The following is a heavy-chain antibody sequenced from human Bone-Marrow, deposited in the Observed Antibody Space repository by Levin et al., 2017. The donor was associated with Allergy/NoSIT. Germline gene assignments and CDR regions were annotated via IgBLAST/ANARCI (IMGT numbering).Heavy chain of an antibody. J-gene: IGHJ6*01. D-gene: IGHD1-7*01. CDR2: IGLSDDDT. Sequence: PGGSLRLSCVVSGFRFSTSAMSWVRQAPGKGLDWVSSIGLSDDDTQLADSVKGRFTISRDNSKDTVFLQMNSLRADDTAVYFCAKGARLALMDVWGQGTTVTVSS. CDR1: GFRFSTSA. CDR3: AKGARLALMDV. V-gene: IGHV3-23*01.